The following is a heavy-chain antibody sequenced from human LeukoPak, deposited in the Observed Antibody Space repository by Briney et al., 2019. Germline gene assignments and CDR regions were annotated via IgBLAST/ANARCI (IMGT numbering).Heavy chain of an antibody. J-gene: IGHJ4*02. CDR1: GFTFNDYA. Sequence: GGSLRLSCAASGFTFNDYAMQWVRQPPGKGLEWVSGISWNSGSIGYADSVKGRFTISRDNAKNSLYLQMNSLRAEDTAVYYCARGPKLGYYDSSGSNDYWGQGTLVTVSS. CDR3: ARGPKLGYYDSSGSNDY. V-gene: IGHV3-9*01. D-gene: IGHD3-22*01. CDR2: ISWNSGSI.